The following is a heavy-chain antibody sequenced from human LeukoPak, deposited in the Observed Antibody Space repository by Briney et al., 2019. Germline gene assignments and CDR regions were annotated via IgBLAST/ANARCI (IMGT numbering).Heavy chain of an antibody. D-gene: IGHD1-1*01. CDR2: IRNDGRNK. V-gene: IGHV3-30*02. CDR3: AKDVGFMEY. Sequence: GGSLRLSCAVSGFTFSSCGMHWVRQAPGKGPEWVALIRNDGRNKYYKDSVRGRFTISRDNSKNTLYLQMNSLRAEDTAVYYCAKDVGFMEYWGQGTLVTVSS. J-gene: IGHJ4*02. CDR1: GFTFSSCG.